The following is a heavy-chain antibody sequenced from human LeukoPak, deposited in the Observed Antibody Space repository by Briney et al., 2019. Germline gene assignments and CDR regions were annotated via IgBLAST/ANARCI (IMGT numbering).Heavy chain of an antibody. J-gene: IGHJ6*02. CDR3: ARGALDYADSGYYYYGLDV. V-gene: IGHV3-13*05. CDR2: IGIAGDP. CDR1: GFTFSNFD. D-gene: IGHD4-17*01. Sequence: PGGSLRLSCTTSGFTFSNFDMHWVRQATGKGLEWVSAIGIAGDPYYPVSVKGRFTISRDNAKNSLYLQMNSLTAGDTAVYYCARGALDYADSGYYYYGLDVWGQGTTVTVSS.